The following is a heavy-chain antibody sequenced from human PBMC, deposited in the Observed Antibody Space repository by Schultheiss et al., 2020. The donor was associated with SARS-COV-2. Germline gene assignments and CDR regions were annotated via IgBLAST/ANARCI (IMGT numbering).Heavy chain of an antibody. D-gene: IGHD7-27*01. V-gene: IGHV3-30*03. CDR2: ISYDGSNK. Sequence: GGSLRLSCAASGFTFSSYGMHWVRQAPGKGLEWVAVISYDGSNKYYADSVKGRFTISRDNSKNTLYLQMNSLRAEDTAVYYCARGGLGMAFDYWGQGTLVTVSS. CDR1: GFTFSSYG. J-gene: IGHJ4*02. CDR3: ARGGLGMAFDY.